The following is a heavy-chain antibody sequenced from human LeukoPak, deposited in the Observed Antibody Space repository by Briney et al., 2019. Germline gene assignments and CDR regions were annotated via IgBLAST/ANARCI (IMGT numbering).Heavy chain of an antibody. Sequence: GGSLRLSCTASGFTFGDYAMSWFRQAPGKGLEWVGFTRSKAYGGTTEYAASVKGRFTISRDDSKSIAYLQMNSLKTEDTAVYYCTREFQGNGFDYWGQGTLVTVSS. D-gene: IGHD2-8*01. CDR3: TREFQGNGFDY. V-gene: IGHV3-49*03. J-gene: IGHJ4*02. CDR2: TRSKAYGGTT. CDR1: GFTFGDYA.